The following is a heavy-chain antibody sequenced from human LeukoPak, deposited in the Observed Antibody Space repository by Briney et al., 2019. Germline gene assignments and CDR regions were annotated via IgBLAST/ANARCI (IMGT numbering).Heavy chain of an antibody. D-gene: IGHD6-6*01. CDR1: GGSISSSSFY. J-gene: IGHJ4*02. CDR2: LYYSGNT. CDR3: ARGIAPRPDFDY. V-gene: IGHV4-39*07. Sequence: SETRSLTCNVSGGSISSSSFYWGWLRQPPGKGLEWIGSLYYSGNTYYNPSLKSRVTISVDTSKNQFSLKLSSVTAADTAVYYCARGIAPRPDFDYWGQGTLVTVSS.